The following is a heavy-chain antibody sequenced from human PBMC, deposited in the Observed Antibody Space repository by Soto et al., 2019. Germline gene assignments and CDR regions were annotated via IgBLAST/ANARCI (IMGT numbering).Heavy chain of an antibody. CDR3: ARDTASKDYDSHSYYPIFDS. J-gene: IGHJ5*01. D-gene: IGHD3-22*01. CDR1: GDSINTDYY. Sequence: SETLSLTCAVSGDSINTDYYWGWIRQPPGKGLEWIGHIYYTGGTFYSPSLKSRLALSVDTSKNQFSLRLSSVTAADTAVYYCARDTASKDYDSHSYYPIFDSWGQGALVIVSS. CDR2: IYYTGGT. V-gene: IGHV4-30-4*01.